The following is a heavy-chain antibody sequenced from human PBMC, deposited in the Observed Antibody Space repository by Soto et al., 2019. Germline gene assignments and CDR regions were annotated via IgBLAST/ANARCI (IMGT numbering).Heavy chain of an antibody. CDR1: GFTFSSYA. Sequence: QVQLVESGGGVVQPGRSRRLSCAASGFTFSSYAMHWVRQAPGKGLEWVAGISFDGSNKYYVDSVKGRLTISRDNSKHTLDLQMNSLRAEDTAVYYCARAMVTTDPDSWGQCTRVTVSS. CDR3: ARAMVTTDPDS. CDR2: ISFDGSNK. J-gene: IGHJ5*01. V-gene: IGHV3-30-3*01. D-gene: IGHD5-18*01.